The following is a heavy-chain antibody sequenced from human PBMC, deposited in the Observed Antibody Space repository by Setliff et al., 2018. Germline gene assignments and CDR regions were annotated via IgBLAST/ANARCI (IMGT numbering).Heavy chain of an antibody. Sequence: SETLSLTCTVSGGSMRSISYYWGWIRQPPGKGLEWIGRIYHGGDTYYNASLKSRLTISVDTSKNQFSLKLRSVTAADTAVYARTGTYRYFDYWGQGALVTVSS. CDR1: GGSMRSISYY. CDR3: TGTYRYFDY. D-gene: IGHD1-1*01. CDR2: IYHGGDT. V-gene: IGHV4-39*01. J-gene: IGHJ4*02.